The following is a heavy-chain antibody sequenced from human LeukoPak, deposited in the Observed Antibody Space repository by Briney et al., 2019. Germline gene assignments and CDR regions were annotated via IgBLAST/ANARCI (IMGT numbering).Heavy chain of an antibody. CDR2: INYNSGKK. Sequence: PGGSLRLSCTTSGFTFSSFTMRWVRQAPGKGLEWVSSINYNSGKKWHADSVKGRFTISRDNSKNTLYLQMHSLRVDDTALYYCTKRRPSGSVTVYEYWGQGALVTVSS. CDR1: GFTFSSFT. D-gene: IGHD2-21*02. V-gene: IGHV3-23*01. CDR3: TKRRPSGSVTVYEY. J-gene: IGHJ4*02.